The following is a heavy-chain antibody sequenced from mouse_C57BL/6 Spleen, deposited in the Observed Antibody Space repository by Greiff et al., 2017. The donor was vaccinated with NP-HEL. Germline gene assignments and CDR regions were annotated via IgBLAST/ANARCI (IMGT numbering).Heavy chain of an antibody. CDR2: ISSGSSTI. J-gene: IGHJ1*03. Sequence: VQLQQSGGGLVKPGGSLKLSCAASGFTFSDYGMHWVRQAPEKGLEWVAYISSGSSTIYYAATVKGRFTISRDNAKNTLFLQMTSLRSEDTAMYYCARRFYYGNYLYWYCDVWGTGTTVTVSS. CDR1: GFTFSDYG. CDR3: ARRFYYGNYLYWYCDV. V-gene: IGHV5-17*01. D-gene: IGHD2-1*01.